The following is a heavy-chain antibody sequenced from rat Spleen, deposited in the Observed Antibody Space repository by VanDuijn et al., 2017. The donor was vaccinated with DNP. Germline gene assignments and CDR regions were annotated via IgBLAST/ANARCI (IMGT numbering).Heavy chain of an antibody. V-gene: IGHV5-31*01. CDR1: GFTFNNYW. CDR2: ITNTGGSI. J-gene: IGHJ2*01. Sequence: EVQLVETGGGLVQPGKSLKLSCVASGFTFNNYWMSWIRQAPGKGLEWVASITNTGGSIYYADSVKGRFTISRDNSQNTLYLQMNSLRSEETATYYCTRDPDYWGQGVMVTVSS. CDR3: TRDPDY.